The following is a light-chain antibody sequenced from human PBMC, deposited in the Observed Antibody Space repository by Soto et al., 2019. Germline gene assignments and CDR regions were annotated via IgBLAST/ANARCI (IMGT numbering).Light chain of an antibody. CDR1: QSVSGTY. Sequence: EIVLTQSPGTLSLSPGERATLSCRASQSVSGTYLAWYQQKPGQAPRLLIYGASSRANGLPDRFSGSGSGTDFTLTISRLESEDFVVYFCQQYDSSPPTFGGGTKVVIK. V-gene: IGKV3-20*01. CDR2: GAS. CDR3: QQYDSSPPT. J-gene: IGKJ4*01.